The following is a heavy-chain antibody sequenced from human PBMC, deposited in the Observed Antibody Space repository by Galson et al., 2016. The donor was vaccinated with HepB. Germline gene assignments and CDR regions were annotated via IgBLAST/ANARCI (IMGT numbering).Heavy chain of an antibody. CDR2: IYPGDSDT. Sequence: QSGAEVTKPGESLQISCKGSGSSFTNYWIGWVRQMPGKGLEWMGIIYPGDSDTRYSPSFQGQVTFSADKSISTAYLRWRSLKASDSAMYYCARLNLDGAPVDYWGQGSLVTVSS. CDR3: ARLNLDGAPVDY. CDR1: GSSFTNYW. J-gene: IGHJ4*02. V-gene: IGHV5-51*01. D-gene: IGHD1-26*01.